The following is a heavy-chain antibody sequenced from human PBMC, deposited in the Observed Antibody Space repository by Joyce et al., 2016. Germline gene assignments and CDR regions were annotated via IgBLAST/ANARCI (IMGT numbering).Heavy chain of an antibody. J-gene: IGHJ4*02. Sequence: QVQLQESDPGLVKPSETLSLTCTVSGDSIGTYYWNWIRQPPGKGLEWIGYFFYTGSTNYNPSLKSRVTMSVDMSKNQFSLNLNSVTAADTAVYYCARVGSSWSFGYWGQGTLVTVSS. CDR2: FFYTGST. CDR3: ARVGSSWSFGY. D-gene: IGHD6-13*01. V-gene: IGHV4-59*01. CDR1: GDSIGTYY.